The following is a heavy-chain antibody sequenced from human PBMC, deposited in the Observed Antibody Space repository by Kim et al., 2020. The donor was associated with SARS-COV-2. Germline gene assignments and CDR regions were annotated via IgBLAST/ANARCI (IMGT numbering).Heavy chain of an antibody. J-gene: IGHJ4*01. CDR1: GGSFSGYY. V-gene: IGHV4-34*01. Sequence: SETLSLTCAVYGGSFSGYYWSWIRQPPGKGLEWIGEINHSGSTNYNPSLKSRVTISVDTSKNQFSLKLSSVTAADTAVYYCARTWRSYYYYSSGHFDYWG. D-gene: IGHD3-22*01. CDR2: INHSGST. CDR3: ARTWRSYYYYSSGHFDY.